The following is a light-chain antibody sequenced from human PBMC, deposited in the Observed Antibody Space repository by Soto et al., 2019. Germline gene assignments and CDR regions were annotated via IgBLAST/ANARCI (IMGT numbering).Light chain of an antibody. CDR3: CSYVGRVL. J-gene: IGLJ2*01. V-gene: IGLV2-23*01. Sequence: QSALTQPASVSGSPGQSITISCTGTSSDIGSYNLVSWYQQYPGKAPKLMIYEGSKRPSGVSIRFSGSKSGNTASLTISGLQAEDEADYYCCSYVGRVLFGGGTQLTVL. CDR2: EGS. CDR1: SSDIGSYNL.